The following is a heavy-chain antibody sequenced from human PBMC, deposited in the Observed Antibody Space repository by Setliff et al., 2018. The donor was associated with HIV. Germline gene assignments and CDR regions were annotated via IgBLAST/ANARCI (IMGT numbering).Heavy chain of an antibody. D-gene: IGHD1-7*01. CDR1: GDSIGTYY. V-gene: IGHV4-59*01. Sequence: SETLSLTCTVSGDSIGTYYWTWVRQPPGKGLEWIGNIHTSGTTNYNPSLKSRVTISVDTSKNQFSLKLSSVTAADTAVYYCARGDGTKYYYYYYMDVWGKGTTVTVSS. CDR2: IHTSGTT. J-gene: IGHJ6*03. CDR3: ARGDGTKYYYYYYMDV.